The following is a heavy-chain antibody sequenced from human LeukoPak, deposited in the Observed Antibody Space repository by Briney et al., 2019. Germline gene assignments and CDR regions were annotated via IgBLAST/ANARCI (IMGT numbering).Heavy chain of an antibody. CDR2: ISGEGGATT. Sequence: GGSLRLSCAASRFTFSNYWMSWVRQAPGKGLEWVSAISGEGGATTYYADSVKGRFTISRDNSKNTLYLQMNSLRGDDTAIYYCAKAYTRSWYAAFDIWGQGTMVTISS. CDR1: RFTFSNYW. V-gene: IGHV3-23*01. CDR3: AKAYTRSWYAAFDI. D-gene: IGHD6-13*01. J-gene: IGHJ3*02.